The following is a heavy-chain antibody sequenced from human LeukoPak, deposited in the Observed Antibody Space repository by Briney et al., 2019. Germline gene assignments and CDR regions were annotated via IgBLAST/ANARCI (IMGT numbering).Heavy chain of an antibody. V-gene: IGHV3-7*03. CDR2: IKQDGSEK. CDR3: VRDKVGFDY. Sequence: GGSLRLSCAASGVTFSSSWMSWVRQAPGKGLEWVANIKQDGSEKYYVDSVKGRFTISRDNAKNSLYLQMNSLRAEDTAVYYCVRDKVGFDYWGQGTLVTVSS. CDR1: GVTFSSSW. J-gene: IGHJ4*02.